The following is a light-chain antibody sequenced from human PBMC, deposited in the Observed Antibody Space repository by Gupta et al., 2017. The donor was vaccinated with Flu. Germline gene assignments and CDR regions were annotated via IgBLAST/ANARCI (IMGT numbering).Light chain of an antibody. Sequence: QSAPTQPRSVSGSPGQSVTISCTGSSNDVGGSNRVSWYQQRPGKAPKLILYDVTERPSGVLDRFSGSKSGNTASLTISGLQADDEADYYCSSHAGRVTWVFGTGTTVTVL. V-gene: IGLV2-11*01. J-gene: IGLJ1*01. CDR2: DVT. CDR3: SSHAGRVTWV. CDR1: SNDVGGSNR.